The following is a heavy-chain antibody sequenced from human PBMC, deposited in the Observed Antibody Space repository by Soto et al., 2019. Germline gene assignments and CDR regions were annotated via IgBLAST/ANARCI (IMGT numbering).Heavy chain of an antibody. Sequence: LRLSCAASGFTFSSYAMSWVRQAPGKGLEWVSAISGSGGSTYYADSVKGRFTISRDNSKNTLYLQMNSLRAEDTAVYYCANWIEWYSSSSTRDYFDYWGQGTLVTVSS. J-gene: IGHJ4*02. CDR3: ANWIEWYSSSSTRDYFDY. V-gene: IGHV3-23*01. CDR1: GFTFSSYA. D-gene: IGHD6-6*01. CDR2: ISGSGGST.